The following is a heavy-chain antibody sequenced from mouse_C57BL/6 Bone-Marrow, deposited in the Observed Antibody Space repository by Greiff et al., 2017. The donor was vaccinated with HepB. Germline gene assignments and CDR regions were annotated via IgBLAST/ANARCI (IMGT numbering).Heavy chain of an antibody. CDR2: IYPGSGST. Sequence: QVQLQQPGAELVKPGASVKMSCKASGYTFTSYWITWVKQRPGQGLEWIGDIYPGSGSTNYNEKFKSKATLTVDTSSSTAYMQLSSLTSEDSAVYYCARHYYGLYYFDYWGQGTTLTVSS. V-gene: IGHV1-55*01. CDR1: GYTFTSYW. D-gene: IGHD1-2*01. CDR3: ARHYYGLYYFDY. J-gene: IGHJ2*01.